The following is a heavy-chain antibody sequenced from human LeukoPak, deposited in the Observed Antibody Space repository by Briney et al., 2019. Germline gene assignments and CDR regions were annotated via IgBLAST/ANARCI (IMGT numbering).Heavy chain of an antibody. J-gene: IGHJ4*02. CDR2: IYYSGST. CDR1: GGSINSSSYY. CDR3: ASGYYDSSGYYSLFDY. D-gene: IGHD3-22*01. Sequence: SETLSLTCTVSGGSINSSSYYRGWIRQPPGKGLEWIGSIYYSGSTYYNPSLKSRVTISVDTSKNQFSLKLSSVTAADTAVYYCASGYYDSSGYYSLFDYWGQGTLVTVSS. V-gene: IGHV4-39*01.